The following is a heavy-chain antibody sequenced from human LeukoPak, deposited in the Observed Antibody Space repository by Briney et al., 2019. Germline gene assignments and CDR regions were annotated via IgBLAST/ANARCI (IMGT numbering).Heavy chain of an antibody. V-gene: IGHV1-18*01. CDR1: GGTFSSYA. J-gene: IGHJ4*02. Sequence: ASVKVSCKASGGTFSSYAISWVRQAPGQGLEWMGWISGYNGNTKYAQNLQGGVTMTTDTSTSTAYMELRSLRSDDTAVYYCARIYGWNYFDYWGQGTLVTVSS. CDR2: ISGYNGNT. CDR3: ARIYGWNYFDY. D-gene: IGHD6-19*01.